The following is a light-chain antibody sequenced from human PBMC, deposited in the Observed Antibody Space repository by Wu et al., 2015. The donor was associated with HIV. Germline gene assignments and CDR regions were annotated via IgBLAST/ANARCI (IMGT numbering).Light chain of an antibody. V-gene: IGKV1-39*01. CDR1: RNIGAY. J-gene: IGKJ1*01. Sequence: DIQLTQSPSTLSASVGDRVAITCRSGRNIGAYLNWYQEKPGQAPRLLIYAASSLHSGVPARFSGSGSGTDFTLTISSLQPDDFATYYCQHSFSVPWTFGQGTKVE. CDR3: QHSFSVPWT. CDR2: AAS.